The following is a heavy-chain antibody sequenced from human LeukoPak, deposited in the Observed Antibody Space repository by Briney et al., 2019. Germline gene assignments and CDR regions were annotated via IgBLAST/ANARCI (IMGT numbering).Heavy chain of an antibody. CDR3: ATGSYGDTAEYFQH. CDR1: GYTLTELS. CDR2: FDPEDGET. J-gene: IGHJ1*01. Sequence: ASVKVSCKVSGYTLTELSMHWVRQAPGRGLEWMGGFDPEDGETIYAQKFQGRVTMTEDTSTDTAYMELSSLRSEDTAVYYCATGSYGDTAEYFQHWGQGTLVTVSS. V-gene: IGHV1-24*01. D-gene: IGHD4-17*01.